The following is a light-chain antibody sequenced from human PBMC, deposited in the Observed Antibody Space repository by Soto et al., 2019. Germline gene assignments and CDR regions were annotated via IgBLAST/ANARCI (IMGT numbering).Light chain of an antibody. CDR1: QSVTSNY. V-gene: IGKV3-20*01. J-gene: IGKJ1*01. Sequence: IVVTQSPGTLSLSTGARASLSCRASQSVTSNYLAWYQQRPGQAPWLLIYGASNRATGIPDRFSGSVSGTDFTLTISRLEPEDFAVYYCQQYGSSPRTFGQGTKVDI. CDR2: GAS. CDR3: QQYGSSPRT.